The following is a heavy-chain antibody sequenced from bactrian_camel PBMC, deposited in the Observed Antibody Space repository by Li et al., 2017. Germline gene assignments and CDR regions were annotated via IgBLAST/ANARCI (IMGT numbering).Heavy chain of an antibody. Sequence: HVQLVESGGGSVQAGGSLRLSCSFSGNVYSSNTMGWFRQAPGKEREGVAAIGMDGRTSAADSVKGRFTISKDNAKNTLYLQMDSLKPEDTAKYYCAAAAASFLRCIRGADFPYWGQGTQVTVS. J-gene: IGHJ6*01. CDR2: IGMDGRT. D-gene: IGHD6*01. CDR3: AAAAASFLRCIRGADFPY. CDR1: GNVYSSNT. V-gene: IGHV3S53*01.